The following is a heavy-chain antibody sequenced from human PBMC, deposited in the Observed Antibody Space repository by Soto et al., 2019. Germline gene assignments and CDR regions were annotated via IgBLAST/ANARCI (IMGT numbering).Heavy chain of an antibody. J-gene: IGHJ4*02. D-gene: IGHD3-3*01. Sequence: QVQLQQWGAGLLKPSETLSLTCAVYGGSFSGYYWSWIRQPPGKGLEWIGEINHSGSTNYNPSLKSPVTISVDTSKNQFSLKLSSVTAADTAVYYCARGSRFGVVRRYYFDYWGQGTLVTVSS. CDR1: GGSFSGYY. V-gene: IGHV4-34*01. CDR3: ARGSRFGVVRRYYFDY. CDR2: INHSGST.